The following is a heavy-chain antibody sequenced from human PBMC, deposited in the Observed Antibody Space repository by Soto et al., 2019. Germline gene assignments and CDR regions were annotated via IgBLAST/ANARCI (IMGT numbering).Heavy chain of an antibody. D-gene: IGHD6-6*01. Sequence: QVQLVESGGGVVQPGRSLRLSCAASGFTFSSYAMHWVRQAPGKGLEWVAVISYDGSNKYYADSVKGRFTISRDNSKNXLXXQMNSLRDEDTAVYYCARDMYSSSSSVYYYYGMDVWGQGTTVTVSS. V-gene: IGHV3-30-3*01. J-gene: IGHJ6*02. CDR3: ARDMYSSSSSVYYYYGMDV. CDR2: ISYDGSNK. CDR1: GFTFSSYA.